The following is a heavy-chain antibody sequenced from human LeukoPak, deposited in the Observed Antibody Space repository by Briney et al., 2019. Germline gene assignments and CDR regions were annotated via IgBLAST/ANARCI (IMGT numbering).Heavy chain of an antibody. CDR1: GGTFSSYA. CDR3: ARDESLVVTTSGYFDY. V-gene: IGHV1-18*01. J-gene: IGHJ4*02. Sequence: ASVKVSCKASGGTFSSYAISWVRQAPGQGLEWMGWISAYNGNTNYAQKLQGRVTMTTDTSTSTAYMELRSLRSDDTAVYYCARDESLVVTTSGYFDYWGQGTLVTVSS. CDR2: ISAYNGNT. D-gene: IGHD3-22*01.